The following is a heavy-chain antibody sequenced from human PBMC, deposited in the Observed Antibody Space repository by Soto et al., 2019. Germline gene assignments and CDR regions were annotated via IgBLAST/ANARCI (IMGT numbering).Heavy chain of an antibody. D-gene: IGHD6-13*01. CDR3: ARDWKQQLVRDYYYGMDV. CDR1: GYTFTSYA. Sequence: RASVKVSCKASGYTFTSYAMHWVRQAPGQRLEWMGWINAGNGNTKYSQKFQGRVTITRDTSASTAYMELSSLRSEDTAVYYCARDWKQQLVRDYYYGMDVWGQGTTVTVSS. CDR2: INAGNGNT. J-gene: IGHJ6*02. V-gene: IGHV1-3*01.